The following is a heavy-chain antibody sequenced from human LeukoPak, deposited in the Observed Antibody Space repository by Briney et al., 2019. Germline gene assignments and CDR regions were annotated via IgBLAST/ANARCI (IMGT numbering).Heavy chain of an antibody. D-gene: IGHD6-13*01. CDR3: ARMNHSSWYSVGPFDY. CDR2: IYPGDSDT. Sequence: GESLKISCQGSGYSFTTYWIGWVRQMPGKGLEWMGIIYPGDSDTRYSPSFQGQVTISADKSISTAYLQWSSLKASDTAMYYCARMNHSSWYSVGPFDYWGQGTLVTVSS. CDR1: GYSFTTYW. J-gene: IGHJ4*02. V-gene: IGHV5-51*01.